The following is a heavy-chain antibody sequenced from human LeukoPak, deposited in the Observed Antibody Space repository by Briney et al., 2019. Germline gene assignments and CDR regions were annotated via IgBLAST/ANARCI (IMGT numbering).Heavy chain of an antibody. CDR3: ARDLVVVPAAGDDAFDI. Sequence: ASVKVSCKASGYTFTSYGISWVRQAPGQGLEWMGWISAYNGNTNYAQKLQGRVTMTTDTSTNTAYMELRSLRSDDTAVYYCARDLVVVPAAGDDAFDIWGQGTMVTDSS. J-gene: IGHJ3*02. V-gene: IGHV1-18*01. CDR1: GYTFTSYG. D-gene: IGHD2-2*01. CDR2: ISAYNGNT.